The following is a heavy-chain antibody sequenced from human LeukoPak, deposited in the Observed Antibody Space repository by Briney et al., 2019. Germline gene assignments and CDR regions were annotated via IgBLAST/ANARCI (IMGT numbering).Heavy chain of an antibody. CDR1: AFTFSNYA. V-gene: IGHV3-23*01. J-gene: IGHJ4*02. D-gene: IGHD3-10*01. CDR2: ITNIGTNT. Sequence: GGSLRPSCTASAFTFSNYAMSWVGQAPGKGLDWVSAITNIGTNTYYTDSARGRFTISRDNSKSTLYLQMHSQRAEDTAIYYCAKEGTAGGAGYFDSWGQGTLVTVSS. CDR3: AKEGTAGGAGYFDS.